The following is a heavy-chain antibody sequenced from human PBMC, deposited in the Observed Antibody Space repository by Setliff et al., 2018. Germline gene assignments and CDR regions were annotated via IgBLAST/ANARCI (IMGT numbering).Heavy chain of an antibody. J-gene: IGHJ6*03. CDR1: GGSLSGSLRGYAVF. V-gene: IGHV4-39*01. CDR2: ADYNVDS. Sequence: SETLSLTCTVSGGSLSGSLRGYAVFWGWIRQSPGKELEWIGSADYNVDSYYNPSLKSRVTMSVDTSRNQFSLHLISVTAADTAVYYCARHVGTRSRGYNYYYCFMDVWGKGTTVTVSS. CDR3: ARHVGTRSRGYNYYYCFMDV. D-gene: IGHD3-10*01.